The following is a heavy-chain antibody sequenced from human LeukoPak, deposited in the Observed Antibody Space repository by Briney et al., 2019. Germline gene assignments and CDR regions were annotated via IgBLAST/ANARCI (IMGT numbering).Heavy chain of an antibody. CDR2: ISGSGGST. V-gene: IGHV3-23*01. D-gene: IGHD2-2*01. Sequence: GGSLRLSCAASGFTFSSYAMSWVRQAPGKGLEWVSAISGSGGSTYYADPVKGRFTISRNNSKNTLYLQINSLRAEDTAVYYCAKPHGEYQLLPLWYWGQGTLVTVSS. CDR1: GFTFSSYA. J-gene: IGHJ4*02. CDR3: AKPHGEYQLLPLWY.